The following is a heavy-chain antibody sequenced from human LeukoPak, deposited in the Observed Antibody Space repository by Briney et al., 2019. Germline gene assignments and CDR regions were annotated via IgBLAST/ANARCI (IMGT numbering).Heavy chain of an antibody. CDR3: ARGALDFDY. V-gene: IGHV3-48*02. Sequence: PAESLTLSCTASGGTFSSYSLNWVRQPPGKGLEWISYISSSSSTIYYADSVKGRFTIPRDNAKNSLYLHMNSLKDEDTAVYYCARGALDFDYWGEGTLVTVSS. CDR1: GGTFSSYS. J-gene: IGHJ4*02. CDR2: ISSSSSTI.